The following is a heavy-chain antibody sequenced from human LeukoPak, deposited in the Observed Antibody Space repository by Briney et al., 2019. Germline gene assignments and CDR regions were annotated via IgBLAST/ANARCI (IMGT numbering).Heavy chain of an antibody. CDR1: GDSISSTSYY. J-gene: IGHJ4*02. D-gene: IGHD5-24*01. CDR3: ARKDGDG. Sequence: SETLSLTCIVSGDSISSTSYYWAWIRQPPGKGLEWIGMIFYSGSAYYTPSLRGRVTLSVDTSRNQVSLTLNSVTAADTAMYYCARKDGDGWGQGTLVTVSS. CDR2: IFYSGSA. V-gene: IGHV4-39*07.